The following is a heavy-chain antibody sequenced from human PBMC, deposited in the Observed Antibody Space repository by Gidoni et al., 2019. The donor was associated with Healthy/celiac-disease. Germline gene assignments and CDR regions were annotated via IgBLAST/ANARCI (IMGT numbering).Heavy chain of an antibody. CDR3: ARGFTIFGVDPAYFDY. CDR2: ISSSSSYI. V-gene: IGHV3-21*01. Sequence: EVQLVESGGGLVKPGGSLRLSCAASGFTFSSYSMNWVRQAPGKGLEWVSSISSSSSYIYYADSVKGRFTISRDNAKNSLYLQMNSLRAEDTAVYYCARGFTIFGVDPAYFDYWGQGTLVTVSS. J-gene: IGHJ4*02. CDR1: GFTFSSYS. D-gene: IGHD3-3*01.